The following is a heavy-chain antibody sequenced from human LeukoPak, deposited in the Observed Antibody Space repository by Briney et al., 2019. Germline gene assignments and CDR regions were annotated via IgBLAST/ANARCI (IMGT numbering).Heavy chain of an antibody. V-gene: IGHV4-59*11. CDR2: IYYSGST. Sequence: SETLSLTCTVSGGSISSHYWSWIRQPPGKGLEWIGYIYYSGSTNYNPSLKSRVTISVDTSKNQFSLKLSSVTAADTAVYYCARGYGYFTCSVISRGHGFDPWGQGTLVTVSS. CDR1: GGSISSHY. CDR3: ARGYGYFTCSVISRGHGFDP. J-gene: IGHJ5*02. D-gene: IGHD5-18*01.